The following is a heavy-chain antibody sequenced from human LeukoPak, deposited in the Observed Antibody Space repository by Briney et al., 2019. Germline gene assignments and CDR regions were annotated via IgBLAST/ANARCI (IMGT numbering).Heavy chain of an antibody. D-gene: IGHD6-13*01. J-gene: IGHJ3*02. Sequence: GESLKISCKGSGYSFTTYWIGWVRQMPGKGLEWMGIIYPGDSDTRYSPSFQGQVTISADKSISTAYLQWSSLKASDTAMYYCAKQLRSSSWGGLNDAFDIWGQGTMVTVSS. CDR3: AKQLRSSSWGGLNDAFDI. V-gene: IGHV5-51*01. CDR2: IYPGDSDT. CDR1: GYSFTTYW.